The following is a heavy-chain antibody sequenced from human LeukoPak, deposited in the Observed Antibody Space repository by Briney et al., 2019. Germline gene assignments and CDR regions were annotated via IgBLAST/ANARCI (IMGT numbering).Heavy chain of an antibody. Sequence: GASVKVSCKASGGTFSSYAISWVRQAPGQGLEWMGGIIPIFGTANYAQKFQGRVTITADESTSTAYMELSSLKSEDTAVYYCAAEWELRGMDIWGQGTMVTVSS. CDR2: IIPIFGTA. V-gene: IGHV1-69*13. D-gene: IGHD1-26*01. CDR3: AAEWELRGMDI. J-gene: IGHJ3*02. CDR1: GGTFSSYA.